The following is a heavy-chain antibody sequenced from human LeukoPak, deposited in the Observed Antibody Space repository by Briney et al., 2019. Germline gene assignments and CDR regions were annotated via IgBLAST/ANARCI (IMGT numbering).Heavy chain of an antibody. Sequence: GGCLSLSCAASGFTFSSYWMSCVRQAPGEGLEWVANIMQDGSVKYYMDSVKGRFTIYRDYAKNSLYLQMNSLRAEDTAVYYCASPISVPYYFDYWGQGTLVTVSS. J-gene: IGHJ4*02. CDR2: IMQDGSVK. D-gene: IGHD2-2*01. CDR3: ASPISVPYYFDY. V-gene: IGHV3-7*01. CDR1: GFTFSSYW.